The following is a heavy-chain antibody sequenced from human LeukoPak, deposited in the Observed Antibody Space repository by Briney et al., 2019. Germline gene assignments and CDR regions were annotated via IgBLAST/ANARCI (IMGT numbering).Heavy chain of an antibody. V-gene: IGHV1-8*01. CDR3: ARGRLAYDFWSGYYWGDNSLLNWFDP. D-gene: IGHD3-3*01. J-gene: IGHJ5*01. CDR1: GYTFTSYD. Sequence: GASVKVSCKASGYTFTSYDINWVRQATGQGLEWMGWMNPNSGNTGYAQKFQGRVTMTRNTSISTAYMELSSLRSEDTAVYYCARGRLAYDFWSGYYWGDNSLLNWFDPWGQGTLVTVPS. CDR2: MNPNSGNT.